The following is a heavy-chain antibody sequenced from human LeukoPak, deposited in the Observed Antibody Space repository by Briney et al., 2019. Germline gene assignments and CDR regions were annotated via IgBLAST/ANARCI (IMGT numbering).Heavy chain of an antibody. CDR1: GYTFTIYY. D-gene: IGHD2-8*01. Sequence: ASVKVSFTASGYTFTIYYMHWVRQAPGQGLEWMGIINPSGGSTSYAQKFQGRVTMTRDTSTSTVYMELSSLRSEDTAVYYCARTHYCTNGVCYNYFDYWGQGTLVTVSS. J-gene: IGHJ4*02. CDR2: INPSGGST. CDR3: ARTHYCTNGVCYNYFDY. V-gene: IGHV1-46*01.